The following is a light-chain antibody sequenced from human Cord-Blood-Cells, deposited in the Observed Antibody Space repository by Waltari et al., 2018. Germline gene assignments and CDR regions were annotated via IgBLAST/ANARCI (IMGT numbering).Light chain of an antibody. J-gene: IGKJ4*01. Sequence: DIVIQQSPATPSVSPGVRATLSCRASQSVSSNLAWYQQKPGQAPRLLIYGASTRATGIPARFSGSGSGTEFTLTISSLQSEDFAVYYCQQYNNWPLTFGGGTKVEIE. CDR1: QSVSSN. V-gene: IGKV3-15*01. CDR2: GAS. CDR3: QQYNNWPLT.